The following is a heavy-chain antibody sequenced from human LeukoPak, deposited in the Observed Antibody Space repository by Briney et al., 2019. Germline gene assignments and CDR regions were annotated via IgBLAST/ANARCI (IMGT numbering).Heavy chain of an antibody. D-gene: IGHD6-13*01. J-gene: IGHJ6*03. Sequence: SETLSLTCAVYGGSFSGYYWSWIRQPPGKGLEWIGEINHSGSTNYNPSLKSRVTISVDTSKNQFSLKLSSVTAADTAVYYCARGEAAAGYYYYYYYMDVWGKGTTVTVSS. CDR1: GGSFSGYY. CDR3: ARGEAAAGYYYYYYYMDV. CDR2: INHSGST. V-gene: IGHV4-34*01.